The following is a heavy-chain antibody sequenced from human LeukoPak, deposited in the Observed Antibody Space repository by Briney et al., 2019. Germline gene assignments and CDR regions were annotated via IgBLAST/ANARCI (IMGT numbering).Heavy chain of an antibody. J-gene: IGHJ4*02. CDR2: IIPILGIA. CDR1: GGTFSSYA. CDR3: ARDGGSGWYALDY. Sequence: SVKVSCKASGGTFSSYAISWVRQAPGQVLEWMGRIIPILGIANYAQKFQCRGTITADKSTSTAYMELSRLSSEDTAVYYCARDGGSGWYALDYWGQGTLVTVSS. D-gene: IGHD6-19*01. V-gene: IGHV1-69*04.